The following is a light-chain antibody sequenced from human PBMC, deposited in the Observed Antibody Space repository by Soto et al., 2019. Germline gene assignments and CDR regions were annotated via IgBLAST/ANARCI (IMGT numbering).Light chain of an antibody. CDR2: GTS. V-gene: IGKV3-20*01. CDR1: QSGSGGY. J-gene: IGKJ3*01. CDR3: QHYGGSPPFVT. Sequence: EVVLTQSPGTLSLSPGEGATLSCWASQSGSGGYLAWCQHKPGQAPRLLIYGTSSRATGIPDRFSGSGSGTDFPLTIRRLEHEDLGVYYCQHYGGSPPFVTFGPGTTVEIK.